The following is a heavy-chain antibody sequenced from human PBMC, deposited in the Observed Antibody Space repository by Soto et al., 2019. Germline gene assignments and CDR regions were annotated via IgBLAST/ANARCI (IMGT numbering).Heavy chain of an antibody. D-gene: IGHD1-20*01. J-gene: IGHJ6*02. Sequence: GASVKVSCKASGYTFTSYAMHWVRQAPGQGLEWMGWINPNSGGTNYAQKFQGWVTMTRDTSISTAYMELSRLRSDDTAVYYCARDLGITGTTPYYYGMDVWGQGTTVTVSS. CDR2: INPNSGGT. V-gene: IGHV1-2*04. CDR3: ARDLGITGTTPYYYGMDV. CDR1: GYTFTSYA.